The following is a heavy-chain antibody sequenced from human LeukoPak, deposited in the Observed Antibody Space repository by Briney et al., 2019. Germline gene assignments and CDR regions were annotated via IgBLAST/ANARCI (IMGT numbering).Heavy chain of an antibody. CDR2: IKLDGSEK. CDR1: GFTFGKYW. J-gene: IGHJ4*02. D-gene: IGHD3-3*01. CDR3: ARDQYDTWSRRGNFDS. Sequence: RTGGSLRLSCVASGFTFGKYWMSWVRQAPGKGLEWVANIKLDGSEKNYVDSVKGRFTISRDSTKNSLYLQMNSLRAEDTAVFYCARDQYDTWSRRGNFDSWGQGTLVIVSS. V-gene: IGHV3-7*03.